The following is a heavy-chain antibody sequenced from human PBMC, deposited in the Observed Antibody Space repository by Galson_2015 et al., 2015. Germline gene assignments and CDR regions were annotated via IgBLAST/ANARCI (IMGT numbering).Heavy chain of an antibody. CDR2: IYSGGST. V-gene: IGHV3-53*01. D-gene: IGHD5-24*01. Sequence: SLRLSCAASGFTVSSNYMSWVRQAPGKGLEWVSVIYSGGSTYYADSVKGRFTISRDNSKNTLYLQMNSLRAEDTAVYYCARGKRWLPAPFDYWGQGTLVTVSS. CDR1: GFTVSSNY. CDR3: ARGKRWLPAPFDY. J-gene: IGHJ4*02.